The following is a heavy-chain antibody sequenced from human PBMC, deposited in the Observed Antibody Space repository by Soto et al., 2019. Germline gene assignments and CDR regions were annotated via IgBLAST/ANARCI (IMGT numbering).Heavy chain of an antibody. CDR2: MYHSGST. V-gene: IGHV4-30-2*01. CDR3: ARRPSGDYGVDY. D-gene: IGHD2-21*02. J-gene: IGHJ4*02. CDR1: GGSISSGGYS. Sequence: SETLSLTCAVSGGSISSGGYSWSWIRQPPGKGLEWIGYMYHSGSTYYNPSLKSRVTISIDRSKNQFSLKLSSVTAADTAVYYCARRPSGDYGVDYWSQRTLVTVSS.